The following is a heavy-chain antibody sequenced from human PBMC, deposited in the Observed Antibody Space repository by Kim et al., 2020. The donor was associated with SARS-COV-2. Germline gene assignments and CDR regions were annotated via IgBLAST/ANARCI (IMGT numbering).Heavy chain of an antibody. CDR1: GGSFSGYY. Sequence: SETLSLTCAVYGGSFSGYYWSWIRQPPGKGLEWIGEINHSGSTNYNPSLKSRVTISVDTSKNQFSLKLSSVTAADTAVYYCARGRAAARPPSVTMFDYWGQGTLVTVSS. D-gene: IGHD6-13*01. CDR3: ARGRAAARPPSVTMFDY. CDR2: INHSGST. J-gene: IGHJ4*02. V-gene: IGHV4-34*01.